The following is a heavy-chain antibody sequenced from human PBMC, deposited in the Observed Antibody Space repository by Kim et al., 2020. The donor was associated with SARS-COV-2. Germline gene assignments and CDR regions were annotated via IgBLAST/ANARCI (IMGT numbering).Heavy chain of an antibody. D-gene: IGHD5-18*01. CDR1: GGSISSSSYY. CDR2: IYYSGST. J-gene: IGHJ4*02. V-gene: IGHV4-39*01. Sequence: SETLSLTCTVSGGSISSSSYYWGWIRQPPGKGLEWIGSIYYSGSTYYNPSLKSRVTISVDTSKNQFSLKLSPGTAADTAEYYCARRGYSYGFGGRGGWYFDYWGQGTLVTVSS. CDR3: ARRGYSYGFGGRGGWYFDY.